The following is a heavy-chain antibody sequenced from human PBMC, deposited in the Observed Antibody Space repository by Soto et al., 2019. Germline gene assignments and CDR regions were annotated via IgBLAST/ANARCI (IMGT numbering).Heavy chain of an antibody. D-gene: IGHD3-9*01. CDR1: GYTFTSYA. Sequence: ASVKVSCKASGYTFTSYAMHWVRQAPGQRLEWMGWINAGNGNTKYSQKFQGRVTITRDTSASTAYMELSSLRSEDTAVYYCARGPDLRYFDWLLGEDWFDPWGQGTLVTVSS. V-gene: IGHV1-3*01. J-gene: IGHJ5*02. CDR2: INAGNGNT. CDR3: ARGPDLRYFDWLLGEDWFDP.